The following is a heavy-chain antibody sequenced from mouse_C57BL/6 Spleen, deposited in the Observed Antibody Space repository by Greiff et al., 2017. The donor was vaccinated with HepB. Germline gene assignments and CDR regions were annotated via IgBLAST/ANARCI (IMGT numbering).Heavy chain of an antibody. D-gene: IGHD1-1*01. CDR2: INPYNGGT. CDR3: ARSTGSSYYIDY. CDR1: GYTFTDYY. Sequence: VQLQQSGPVLVKPGASVKMSCKASGYTFTDYYMNWVKQSHGKSLEWIGVINPYNGGTSYNQKFKGKATLTVDKSSSTAYMELNSLTSEDSAVYYGARSTGSSYYIDYWGKGTTLTVSS. J-gene: IGHJ2*01. V-gene: IGHV1-19*01.